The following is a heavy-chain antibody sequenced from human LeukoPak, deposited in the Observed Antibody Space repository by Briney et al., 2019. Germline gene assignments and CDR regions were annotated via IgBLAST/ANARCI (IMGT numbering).Heavy chain of an antibody. V-gene: IGHV3-30*18. J-gene: IGHJ4*02. CDR3: AKDALRIAVAGVDY. CDR2: ISYDENDK. CDR1: KFAFAAYD. D-gene: IGHD6-19*01. Sequence: QPGRSLRLSCAASKFAFAAYDMHCVRQAPGKGLEWVAVISYDENDKYYADSVKGRFTISRDNSKNTLYLQMNSLRAEDTAVYYCAKDALRIAVAGVDYWGQGTLVTVSS.